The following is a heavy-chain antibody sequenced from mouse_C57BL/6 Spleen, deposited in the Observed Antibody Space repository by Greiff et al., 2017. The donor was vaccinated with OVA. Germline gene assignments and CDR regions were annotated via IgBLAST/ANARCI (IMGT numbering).Heavy chain of an antibody. J-gene: IGHJ2*01. D-gene: IGHD4-1*01. V-gene: IGHV1-15*01. CDR1: GYTFTDYE. CDR3: TRDWDEGDY. CDR2: IDPETGGT. Sequence: QVQLQQSGAELVRPGASVTLSCKASGYTFTDYEMHWVKQTPVHGLEWIGAIDPETGGTAYNQKFKGKAILTADKSSSTAYMELRSLTSEDSAVYYCTRDWDEGDYWGQVTTLTVSS.